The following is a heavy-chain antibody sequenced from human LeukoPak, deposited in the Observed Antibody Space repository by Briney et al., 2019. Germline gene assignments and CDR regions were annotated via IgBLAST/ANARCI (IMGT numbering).Heavy chain of an antibody. D-gene: IGHD4-17*01. CDR1: GFSFSEYG. V-gene: IGHV3-30*18. CDR2: FSYNGINK. CDR3: AKEGASYGDSPMDY. Sequence: GGSLRLSCVASGFSFSEYGMQWVRQAPGQGLEGVAVFSYNGINKYYADSVKGRFTISRDNSKNTVYLQMNSLRAEDTAVYYCAKEGASYGDSPMDYWGQGTLVTVSS. J-gene: IGHJ4*02.